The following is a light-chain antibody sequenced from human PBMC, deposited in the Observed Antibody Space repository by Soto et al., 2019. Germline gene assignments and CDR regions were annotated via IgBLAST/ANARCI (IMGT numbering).Light chain of an antibody. CDR1: SGHSTYT. J-gene: IGLJ7*01. CDR3: QTWGTRYAV. CDR2: INSDGSH. V-gene: IGLV4-69*01. Sequence: QLVLTQSPSASASLGASVKLTCTLSSGHSTYTIAWHQQQPEKGPRYLMNINSDGSHTKGDGIPDQFSGSSSGAERHLTISSLQSEDEADYYCQTWGTRYAVFGGGTQLTVL.